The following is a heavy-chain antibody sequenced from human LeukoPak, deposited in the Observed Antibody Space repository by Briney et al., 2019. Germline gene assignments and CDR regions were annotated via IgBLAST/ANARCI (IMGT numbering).Heavy chain of an antibody. Sequence: PGRSLRLSCAASGFTFSSYAMHWVRQAPGKGLEWVAVISYDGSNKYYADSVKGRFTISRDNSKNTLYLQMNNLRAEDTAVYYCARVRSYYGDYWSFDYWGQGTLVTVSS. D-gene: IGHD4-17*01. J-gene: IGHJ4*02. CDR2: ISYDGSNK. CDR1: GFTFSSYA. CDR3: ARVRSYYGDYWSFDY. V-gene: IGHV3-30-3*01.